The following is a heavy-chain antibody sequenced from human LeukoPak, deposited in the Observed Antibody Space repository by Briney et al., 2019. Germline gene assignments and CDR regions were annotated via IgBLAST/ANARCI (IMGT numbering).Heavy chain of an antibody. CDR3: ARGSGSYGVVDWFDP. D-gene: IGHD3-10*01. CDR2: IYYSEST. Sequence: SETLSLTCTVSGGSISSYYWSWIRQPPGKTLEGIGYIYYSESTNYNPSLKSRVTISVDTSKNQFSLKLSSVTAADTAVYYCARGSGSYGVVDWFDPWGQGTLVTVSS. CDR1: GGSISSYY. V-gene: IGHV4-59*01. J-gene: IGHJ5*02.